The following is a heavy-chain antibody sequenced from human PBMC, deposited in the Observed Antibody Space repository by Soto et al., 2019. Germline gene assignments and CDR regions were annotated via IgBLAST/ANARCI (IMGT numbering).Heavy chain of an antibody. CDR3: ARVGSSGWSPDY. CDR1: GGSISGHY. V-gene: IGHV4-59*11. D-gene: IGHD6-19*01. J-gene: IGHJ4*02. Sequence: QVQLQESGPGLVKPSGTLSLTCSVSGGSISGHYWIWIRQFPGKGLEWIGYIFYTGNTNYNPSLKSRVTLSVDTSKNQFSLRLTSVTAADTAVYYCARVGSSGWSPDYWGRGTLVNVSS. CDR2: IFYTGNT.